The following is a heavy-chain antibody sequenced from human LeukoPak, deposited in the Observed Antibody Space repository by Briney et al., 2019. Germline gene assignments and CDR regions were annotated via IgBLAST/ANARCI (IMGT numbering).Heavy chain of an antibody. Sequence: GGSLRLSCAASGFTFNFYWMHWVRQAPGKGLLWVSRINSDGSSTSYADSVKGRFTISRDNAKNTLYLQMNSLRAEDTAVYYCARDPFDVLTDPYFDYWGQGTLVTVSS. J-gene: IGHJ4*02. D-gene: IGHD3-9*01. CDR2: INSDGSST. V-gene: IGHV3-74*01. CDR3: ARDPFDVLTDPYFDY. CDR1: GFTFNFYW.